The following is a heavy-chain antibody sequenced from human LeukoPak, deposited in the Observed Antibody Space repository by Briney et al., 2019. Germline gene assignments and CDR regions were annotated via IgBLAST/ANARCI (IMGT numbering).Heavy chain of an antibody. D-gene: IGHD3-22*01. CDR3: ARRRYYDSTGYFE. J-gene: IGHJ1*01. CDR1: GDYISSSSYY. CDR2: IYHSGRT. V-gene: IGHV4-39*01. Sequence: SETLSLTCAVSGDYISSSSYYWGWIRQSPGTGPEWIGDIYHSGRTYYNPSLKSRVAISIDTSKNQFSLRLRSMTAADTAVFYCARRRYYDSTGYFEWGRGTLVTVSS.